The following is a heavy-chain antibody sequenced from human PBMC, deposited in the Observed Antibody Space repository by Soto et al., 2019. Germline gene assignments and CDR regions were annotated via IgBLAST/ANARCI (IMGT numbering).Heavy chain of an antibody. V-gene: IGHV3-15*01. CDR2: IKSKTDGGTT. CDR3: TTDTESRLGAGGPDGDYEIISIFQH. D-gene: IGHD4-17*01. J-gene: IGHJ1*01. Sequence: GGALRLSCAASGFTFSNAWMSWVHQAPVKGLEWVGRIKSKTDGGTTDYAAPVKGRFTISRDDSKNTLYLQMNSLKTEDTAVYYCTTDTESRLGAGGPDGDYEIISIFQHWGQGTLVTVSS. CDR1: GFTFSNAW.